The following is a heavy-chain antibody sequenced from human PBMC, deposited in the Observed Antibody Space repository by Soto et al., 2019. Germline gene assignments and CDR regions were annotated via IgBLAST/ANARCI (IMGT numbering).Heavy chain of an antibody. Sequence: ESGGGVVQPGRSLRLSCAASGFTFSSYAMHWVRQAPGKGLEWVAVISYDGSNKYYADSVKGRFTISRDNSKNTLYLQMNSLRAEDTAVYYCARGGRFLASGVVVAAYYFDYWGQGTLVTVSS. V-gene: IGHV3-30-3*01. D-gene: IGHD2-15*01. CDR2: ISYDGSNK. CDR3: ARGGRFLASGVVVAAYYFDY. CDR1: GFTFSSYA. J-gene: IGHJ4*02.